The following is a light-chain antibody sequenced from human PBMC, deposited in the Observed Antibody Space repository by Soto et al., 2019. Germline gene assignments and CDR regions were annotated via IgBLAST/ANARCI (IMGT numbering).Light chain of an antibody. CDR1: QSVSSSY. J-gene: IGKJ1*01. CDR3: QQYGYSFRA. CDR2: GAS. V-gene: IGKV3-20*01. Sequence: EILMTQSPGTLSLSPGDRATISCRASQSVSSSYLSWYQLKPGPAPRLLIYGASSRATGIPDRFSGSGSGTDFTLTISRLEPEDFAVYYCQQYGYSFRAFGQGTKVDI.